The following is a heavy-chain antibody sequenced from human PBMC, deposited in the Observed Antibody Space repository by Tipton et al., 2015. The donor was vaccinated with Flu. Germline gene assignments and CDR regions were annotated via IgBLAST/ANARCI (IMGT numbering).Heavy chain of an antibody. CDR2: LSGTVGPT. D-gene: IGHD4-17*01. CDR1: GFALRSYA. Sequence: SLRLSCTASGFALRSYAMSWVRQAPGKGLEWVSVLSGTVGPTYYADSVKGRFTISRDESKQTLHLLMNSLRVEDTAVYYCAKGGYSDYGYYYYGMDVWGQGTTVTVSS. CDR3: AKGGYSDYGYYYYGMDV. V-gene: IGHV3-23*01. J-gene: IGHJ6*02.